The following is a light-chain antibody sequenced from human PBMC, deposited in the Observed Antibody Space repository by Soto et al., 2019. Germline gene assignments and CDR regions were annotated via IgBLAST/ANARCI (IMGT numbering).Light chain of an antibody. CDR1: SSDVGGYNY. J-gene: IGLJ2*01. CDR2: EVS. CDR3: SSSTINNTVL. V-gene: IGLV2-14*01. Sequence: QSVLTQPASMSGSPGQSITISCTGTSSDVGGYNYVSWYQRHPGKAPKLMIYEVSNRPSGVSNRFSGSKSGNTASLTISGLQAEDEDDYYCSSSTINNTVLFGGGTKVTVL.